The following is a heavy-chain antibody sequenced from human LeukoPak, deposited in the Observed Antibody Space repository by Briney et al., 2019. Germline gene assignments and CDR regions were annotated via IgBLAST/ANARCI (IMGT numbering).Heavy chain of an antibody. CDR2: ISAYNGNT. CDR1: GYTFTSYD. CDR3: ARVPSDYDILTGHYDE. D-gene: IGHD3-9*01. V-gene: IGHV1-18*01. Sequence: ASVTVSCKASGYTFTSYDINWVRQATGQGLEWMGWISAYNGNTNYAQKLQGRVTMTTDTSTSTAYMELRSLRSDDTAVYYCARVPSDYDILTGHYDEWGQGTLVTVSS. J-gene: IGHJ4*02.